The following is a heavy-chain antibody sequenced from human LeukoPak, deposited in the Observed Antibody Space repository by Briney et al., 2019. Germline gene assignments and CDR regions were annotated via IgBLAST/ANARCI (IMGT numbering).Heavy chain of an antibody. CDR3: AKNNPIVVVTARGDY. CDR1: GYTFSIYA. CDR2: ISGSGGST. V-gene: IGHV3-23*01. Sequence: GGSLRLSCAASGYTFSIYAMSWVRQAPGKGLEWVSAISGSGGSTYYADSVKGRFTISRDNSKNTLYLQMNSMRAEDTAVYYCAKNNPIVVVTARGDYWGQGTLVTVSS. J-gene: IGHJ4*02. D-gene: IGHD2-21*02.